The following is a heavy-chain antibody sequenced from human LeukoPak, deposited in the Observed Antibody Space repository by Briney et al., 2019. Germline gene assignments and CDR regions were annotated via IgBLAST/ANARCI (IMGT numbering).Heavy chain of an antibody. V-gene: IGHV1-2*02. CDR2: INPNGGGT. CDR3: ARGYCSGGSCVYYFDY. J-gene: IGHJ4*02. Sequence: ASVKVSCKASGYTFTGKFIHWVRQAPGQGLEWMGWINPNGGGTNYAQKFQGRVTMTRDTSISTAYMELSSLRSDDTAVYYCARGYCSGGSCVYYFDYWGQGTLVTVSS. CDR1: GYTFTGKF. D-gene: IGHD2-15*01.